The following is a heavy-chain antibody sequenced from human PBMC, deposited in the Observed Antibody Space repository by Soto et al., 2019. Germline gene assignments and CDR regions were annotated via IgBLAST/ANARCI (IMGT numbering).Heavy chain of an antibody. CDR2: IYYSGST. V-gene: IGHV4-39*01. J-gene: IGHJ6*03. D-gene: IGHD2-2*01. CDR1: GGSISSSSYY. CDR3: ARQMEDIVVVPAADLGRYYYMDV. Sequence: SETLSLTCTVSGGSISSSSYYWGWIRQPPGKGLEWIGSIYYSGSTYYNPSLKSRVTISVDTSKNQFSLKLSSVTAADTAVYYCARQMEDIVVVPAADLGRYYYMDVWGKGTTVTVSS.